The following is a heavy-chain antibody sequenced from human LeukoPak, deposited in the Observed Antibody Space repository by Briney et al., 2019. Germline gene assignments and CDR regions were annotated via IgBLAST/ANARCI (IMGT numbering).Heavy chain of an antibody. CDR2: ISAYNGNT. CDR3: ARVRALTQGDAFDI. CDR1: GYTFTSYG. V-gene: IGHV1-18*01. D-gene: IGHD1-14*01. J-gene: IGHJ3*02. Sequence: ASVKVSCKASGYTFTSYGISWVRQAPGQGLEWMGWISAYNGNTNYAQKLQGRVTMTTDTSTSAAYMELRSLRSDDTAVYYCARVRALTQGDAFDIWGQGTMVTVSS.